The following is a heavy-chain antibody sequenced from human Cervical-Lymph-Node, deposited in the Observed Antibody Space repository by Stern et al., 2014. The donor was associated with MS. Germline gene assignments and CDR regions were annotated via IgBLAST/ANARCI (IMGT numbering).Heavy chain of an antibody. CDR1: GYTFNNYW. CDR2: IYPGDSDT. V-gene: IGHV5-51*03. J-gene: IGHJ1*01. D-gene: IGHD2-2*01. Sequence: VQLLQPGAEVKKPGESLKISCKGSGYTFNNYWIGWVRQMPGKGLEWMGIIYPGDSDTRYSPSFQGQVAISADKSISTAFLQWSSLKASDSAVYYCASLPGGIGYFPHWGQGTLVTVSS. CDR3: ASLPGGIGYFPH.